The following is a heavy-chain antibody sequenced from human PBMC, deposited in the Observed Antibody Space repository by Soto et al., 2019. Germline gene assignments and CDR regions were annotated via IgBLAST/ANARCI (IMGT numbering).Heavy chain of an antibody. J-gene: IGHJ6*02. V-gene: IGHV1-18*01. CDR1: GYSFINYR. Sequence: QVHLVQSGTEVKEPGASVKVSCKASGYSFINYRITWVRQAPGQGLEWMGWISVYNGNTKYAQKLQGRVTMTTDTSTSTANMELRSLRSDDTAVYYCARASYFYYGMDVWGQGTTVTVSS. CDR3: ARASYFYYGMDV. CDR2: ISVYNGNT.